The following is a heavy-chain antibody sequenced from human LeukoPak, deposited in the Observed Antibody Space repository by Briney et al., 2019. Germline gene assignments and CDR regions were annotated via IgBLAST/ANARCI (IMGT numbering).Heavy chain of an antibody. D-gene: IGHD4-17*01. J-gene: IGHJ3*02. Sequence: ASVKVSCKASGYTFTGYYMHWVRQAPGQGLEWMGWINPNSGGTNYAQKFQGRVTMTRDTSISTAYMELSRLRSDDTAVYYCARDYGDYTPTDAFAIWGQGTMVTVSS. CDR2: INPNSGGT. CDR3: ARDYGDYTPTDAFAI. V-gene: IGHV1-2*02. CDR1: GYTFTGYY.